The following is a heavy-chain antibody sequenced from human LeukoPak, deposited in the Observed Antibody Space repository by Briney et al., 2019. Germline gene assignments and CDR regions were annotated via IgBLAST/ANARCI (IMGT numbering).Heavy chain of an antibody. J-gene: IGHJ6*04. Sequence: PGGTLRLSCAASGFTFSSYEMNWVRQAPGTGLELVSYISSSGSTIYYADSVKGRFTISRDNAKNSLYLQMNSLRAEDTAVYYCAELGITLIGGVWGKGTTVTISS. CDR1: GFTFSSYE. CDR2: ISSSGSTI. D-gene: IGHD3-10*02. V-gene: IGHV3-48*03. CDR3: AELGITLIGGV.